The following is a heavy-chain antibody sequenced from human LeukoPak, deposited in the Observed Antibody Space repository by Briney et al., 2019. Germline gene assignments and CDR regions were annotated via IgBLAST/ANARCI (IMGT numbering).Heavy chain of an antibody. D-gene: IGHD6-19*01. CDR3: ARDLTVAVAGTFCDY. CDR2: INPNSGGT. CDR1: GYSFTSYW. Sequence: GESLKISCKGSGYSFTSYWIGWARQMPGKGLEWMGWINPNSGGTNYAQKFQGRVTMTRDTSISTAYMELSRLRSDDTAVYYCARDLTVAVAGTFCDYWGQGTLVTVSS. V-gene: IGHV1-2*02. J-gene: IGHJ4*02.